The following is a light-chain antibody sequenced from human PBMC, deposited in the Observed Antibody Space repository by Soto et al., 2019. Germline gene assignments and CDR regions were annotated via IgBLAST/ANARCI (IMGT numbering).Light chain of an antibody. J-gene: IGLJ1*01. CDR3: SSYTSGSTRYV. CDR2: EVS. V-gene: IGLV2-14*01. Sequence: QSALAQPASVSGSPGQSITISCTGTSSDVGGYNYVSWYQQHPGKAPKLMIYEVSDRPSGVSTRFSGSKSGNTASLTISGLQPEDEGDYYCSSYTSGSTRYVFGTGTKVTVL. CDR1: SSDVGGYNY.